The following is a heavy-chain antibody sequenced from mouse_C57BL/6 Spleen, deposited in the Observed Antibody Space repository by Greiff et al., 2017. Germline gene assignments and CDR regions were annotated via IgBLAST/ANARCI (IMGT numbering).Heavy chain of an antibody. CDR1: GYTFTSYT. V-gene: IGHV1-4*01. Sequence: VQLVESGAELARPGASVKMSCKASGYTFTSYTMHWVKQRPGQGLEWIGYINPSSGYTKYNQKFKDKATLTADKSSSTAYMQLSSLTSEDSAVYYCARSGSGVYFDYWGQGTTLTVSS. J-gene: IGHJ2*01. CDR2: INPSSGYT. CDR3: ARSGSGVYFDY. D-gene: IGHD3-2*02.